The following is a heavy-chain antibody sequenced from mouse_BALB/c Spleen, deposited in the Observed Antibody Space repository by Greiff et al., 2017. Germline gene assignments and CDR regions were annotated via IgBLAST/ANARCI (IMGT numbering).Heavy chain of an antibody. V-gene: IGHV1-20*02. CDR3: ARMGITSYAMDY. D-gene: IGHD1-1*01. CDR2: INPYNGDT. J-gene: IGHJ4*01. CDR1: GYSFTGYF. Sequence: VHVKQSGPELVKPGASVKISCKASGYSFTGYFMNWVMQSHGKSLEWIGRINPYNGDTFYNQKFKGKATLTVDKSSSTAHMELRSLASEDSAVYYCARMGITSYAMDYWGQGTSVTVSS.